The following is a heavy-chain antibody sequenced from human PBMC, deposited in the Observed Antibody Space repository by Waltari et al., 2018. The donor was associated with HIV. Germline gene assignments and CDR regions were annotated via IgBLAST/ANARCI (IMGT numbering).Heavy chain of an antibody. V-gene: IGHV4-38-2*02. CDR3: ARDWGVTTGPFDF. CDR2: YHYPGRA. J-gene: IGHJ4*02. Sequence: QVQLQESGPGLVQTLETLSLTCAVSGSSITSGYYWAWIRKSPGKGLEGVATYHYPGRADYNPSLGGRVLVSRDPSKNQFSLKMRYVTAADTAIYYCARDWGVTTGPFDFWGQGTQVTVSS. CDR1: GSSITSGYY. D-gene: IGHD4-4*01.